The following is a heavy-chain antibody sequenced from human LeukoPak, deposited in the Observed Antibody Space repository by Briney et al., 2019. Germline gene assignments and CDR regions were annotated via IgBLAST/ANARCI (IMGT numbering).Heavy chain of an antibody. V-gene: IGHV3-66*01. CDR3: AGRRKEAAAYDH. J-gene: IGHJ4*02. CDR2: LHSDGAT. D-gene: IGHD2-2*01. CDR1: GFTFRSYS. Sequence: GGSLRLSCAASGFTFRSYSMNWVRQAPGKGLEWVSLLHSDGATYYAESVKGRFTTSTDNSKNILYLQMNSLRVEDTAVYYCAGRRKEAAAYDHWGQGTLVTVSS.